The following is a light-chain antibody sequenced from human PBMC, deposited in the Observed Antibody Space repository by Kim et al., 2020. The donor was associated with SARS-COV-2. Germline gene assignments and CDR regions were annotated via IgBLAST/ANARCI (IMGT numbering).Light chain of an antibody. CDR1: SLRSYY. CDR3: NSRDSSGNHWV. Sequence: ALGQAVKITCQGDSLRSYYASWYQQKPGQAPVLVIYGKNSRPSGIPDRFSGSSSGNTASLTITGAQAEDEADYYCNSRDSSGNHWVFGGGTQVTVL. J-gene: IGLJ3*02. CDR2: GKN. V-gene: IGLV3-19*01.